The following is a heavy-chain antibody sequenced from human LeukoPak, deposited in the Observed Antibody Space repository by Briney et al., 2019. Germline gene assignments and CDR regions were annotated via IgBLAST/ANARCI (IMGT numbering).Heavy chain of an antibody. CDR3: ARSNQADDY. J-gene: IGHJ4*02. CDR2: INPGGSSI. Sequence: PGRSLRLSCAASGFTFSSYWMHWVRRVPGKGLVWVARINPGGSSITYADSVKGRFTTSRDNAKNTLYLQMDSLRAEDTGVYYCARSNQADDYWGQGTLVTVSS. CDR1: GFTFSSYW. D-gene: IGHD1-14*01. V-gene: IGHV3-74*01.